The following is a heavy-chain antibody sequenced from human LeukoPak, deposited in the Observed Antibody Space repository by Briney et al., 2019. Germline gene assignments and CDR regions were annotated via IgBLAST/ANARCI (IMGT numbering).Heavy chain of an antibody. CDR1: GFTFNDFA. V-gene: IGHV3-23*01. Sequence: GGSLRLSCAASGFTFNDFAMTWVRQAPGKGLEWVSTIADAGTYYADSVKGRFIISRDNSKNMLYLQLNSLRADDTAMYYCARNLGPFDVRGHGTMDTVSS. D-gene: IGHD3-16*01. CDR2: IADAGT. J-gene: IGHJ3*01. CDR3: ARNLGPFDV.